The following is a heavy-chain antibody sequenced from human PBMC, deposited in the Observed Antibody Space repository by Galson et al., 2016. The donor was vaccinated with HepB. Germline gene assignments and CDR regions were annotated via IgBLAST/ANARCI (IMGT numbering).Heavy chain of an antibody. CDR2: IYFSGTT. CDR1: GFTFSSYAMH. CDR3: ASFPLFGTYTDYGTGAFHV. V-gene: IGHV4-30-4*01. Sequence: LRLSCAASGFTFSSYAMHWVRQAPGKGLEWIGYIYFSGTTSYNPSLKSRVTISIDTSKNQFSLELISVTAADTAVYYCASFPLFGTYTDYGTGAFHVWGQGTLVTVSS. D-gene: IGHD4-17*01. J-gene: IGHJ3*01.